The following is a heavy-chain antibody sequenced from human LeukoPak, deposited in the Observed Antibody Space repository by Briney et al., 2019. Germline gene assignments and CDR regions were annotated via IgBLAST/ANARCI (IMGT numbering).Heavy chain of an antibody. V-gene: IGHV3-33*01. CDR3: ARGREYCSSTSCRDAFDI. CDR1: GFTFSSYG. CDR2: IWYDGSNK. D-gene: IGHD2-2*01. J-gene: IGHJ3*02. Sequence: PGGSLRLSCAASGFTFSSYGMHWVRQAPGKGLEWVAVIWYDGSNKYYADSVKGRFTISRDNSKNTLYLQMNSLRAEDTAVYYCARGREYCSSTSCRDAFDIWGLGTTVTVSS.